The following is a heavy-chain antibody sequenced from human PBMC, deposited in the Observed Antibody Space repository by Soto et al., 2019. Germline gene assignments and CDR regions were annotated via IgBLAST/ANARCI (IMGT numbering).Heavy chain of an antibody. V-gene: IGHV4-59*08. J-gene: IGHJ6*04. CDR2: IYYSGST. CDR3: AGADPQIVVIPTGMDV. CDR1: GASISSYY. D-gene: IGHD2-2*01. Sequence: SETLSLTCTVSGASISSYYWNWIRQPPGKGLEWIGYIYYSGSTNYNPSLKSRVTISVDTSKNQFSLKLNSVTAADTAVYYYAGADPQIVVIPTGMDVWGKGTTVTVSS.